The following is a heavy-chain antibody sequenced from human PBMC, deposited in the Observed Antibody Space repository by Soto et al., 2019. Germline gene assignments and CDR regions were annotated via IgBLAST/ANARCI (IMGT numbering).Heavy chain of an antibody. J-gene: IGHJ6*02. Sequence: QLQLQESGPGLVKPSETLSLTCTVSGGSISSSSYYWGWIRQPPGKGLEWIGSIYYSGSTYYNPSLKSRVTISVDTSKNQFSLKLSSVTAADTAVYYCARHPDYGLAAIETYGMDVWGQGTTVTVSS. CDR1: GGSISSSSYY. V-gene: IGHV4-39*01. D-gene: IGHD4-17*01. CDR2: IYYSGST. CDR3: ARHPDYGLAAIETYGMDV.